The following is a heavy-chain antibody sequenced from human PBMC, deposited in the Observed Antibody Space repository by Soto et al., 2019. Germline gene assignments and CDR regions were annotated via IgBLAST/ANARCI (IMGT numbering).Heavy chain of an antibody. CDR3: AKCSVGTVRTSGWCNWFDP. Sequence: EVRLLESGGGLAQPGGSRRLSCAASGFTFSSSAMNWVRQAPGKGLEWVSSIRVGGGDTFYADSVRGRLTVSRDISRNTLYLQMNSLRAEDTAIYYCAKCSVGTVRTSGWCNWFDPWGQGTLVTVSS. CDR2: IRVGGGDT. V-gene: IGHV3-23*01. J-gene: IGHJ5*02. CDR1: GFTFSSSA. D-gene: IGHD6-19*01.